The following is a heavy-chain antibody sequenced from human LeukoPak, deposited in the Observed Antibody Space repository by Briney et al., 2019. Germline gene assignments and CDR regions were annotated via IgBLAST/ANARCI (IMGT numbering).Heavy chain of an antibody. CDR2: ISGSGDST. D-gene: IGHD6-13*01. V-gene: IGHV3-23*01. J-gene: IGHJ4*02. CDR1: GFTFRSYA. Sequence: GGSLRLSCAASGFTFRSYAMSWVRQAPGKGLEWVSAISGSGDSTYYADSVKGRFTISRDNSKNTLYLQMNSLRAEDTAVYYRAKLKSWYFDYWGQGTLVTVSS. CDR3: AKLKSWYFDY.